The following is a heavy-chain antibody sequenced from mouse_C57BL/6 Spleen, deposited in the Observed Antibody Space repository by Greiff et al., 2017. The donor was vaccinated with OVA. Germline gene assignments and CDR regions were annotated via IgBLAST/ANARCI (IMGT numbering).Heavy chain of an antibody. CDR3: AREEGHWGYFDY. CDR1: GISITTGNYR. Sequence: VQLKESGPGLVKPSQTVFLTCTVTGISITTGNYRWSWIRPFPGNKLEWIGYIYYSGTTTSNPSLTSRTTITSDTPKNHVFLEMNTLTAEDTATYYCAREEGHWGYFDYWGKGTTLTVSA. D-gene: IGHD4-1*01. J-gene: IGHJ2*01. V-gene: IGHV3-5*01. CDR2: IYYSGTT.